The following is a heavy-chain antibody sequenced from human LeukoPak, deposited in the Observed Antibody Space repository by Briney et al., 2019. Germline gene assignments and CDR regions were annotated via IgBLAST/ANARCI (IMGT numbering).Heavy chain of an antibody. Sequence: PSETLSLTCTVSGGSISSGGYYWSWIRQHPGKGLEWIEYIYYSGSTYYNPSLKSRVTISVDTSKNQFSLKLSSVTAADTAVYYCARAHYYDSSFTRSYFDYWGQGTLVTVSS. J-gene: IGHJ4*02. CDR1: GGSISSGGYY. CDR2: IYYSGST. D-gene: IGHD3-22*01. CDR3: ARAHYYDSSFTRSYFDY. V-gene: IGHV4-31*03.